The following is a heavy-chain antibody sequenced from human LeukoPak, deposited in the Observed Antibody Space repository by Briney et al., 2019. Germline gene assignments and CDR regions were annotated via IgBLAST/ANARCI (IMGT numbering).Heavy chain of an antibody. CDR1: GGSISSGGYY. V-gene: IGHV4-31*03. CDR3: AKVRAMWYGDYPGANYYYYMDV. J-gene: IGHJ6*03. Sequence: SQTLSLTSTVSGGSISSGGYYWSWIRQHPGKGLEWIGYIYYSGSTYYNPSLKSRVTISVATSKNQFSLKLSSVTAADTAVYYCAKVRAMWYGDYPGANYYYYMDVWGKGTTVTVSS. CDR2: IYYSGST. D-gene: IGHD4-17*01.